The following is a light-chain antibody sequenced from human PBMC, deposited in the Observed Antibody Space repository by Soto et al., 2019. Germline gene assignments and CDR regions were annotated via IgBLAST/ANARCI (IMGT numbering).Light chain of an antibody. Sequence: QSVLTQPPSVSGAPGQRATISCTGSSSNIGAGYDVHWYQQLPGTAPKLLIYGNSNRPSGVPDRFSGSNSGTSASLAITGLQAEDEADYYCQSYDSSLSGVVFGGGTKLTVL. CDR3: QSYDSSLSGVV. CDR1: SSNIGAGYD. CDR2: GNS. J-gene: IGLJ2*01. V-gene: IGLV1-40*01.